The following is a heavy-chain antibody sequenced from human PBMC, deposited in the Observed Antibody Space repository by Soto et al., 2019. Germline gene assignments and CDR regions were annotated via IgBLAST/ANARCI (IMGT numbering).Heavy chain of an antibody. CDR3: AGQIAAAGGYYYFAFDV. J-gene: IGHJ6*02. CDR2: IDPGDSTT. D-gene: IGHD6-13*01. Sequence: GASLKISCKGSGYNFDTYWINWVRQMPAKGLECMGRIDPGDSTTKYSPSLEGHITISVDTPIRPAYLQGSSLKASDPAIYSCAGQIAAAGGYYYFAFDVWGQGTAVTVSS. V-gene: IGHV5-10-1*01. CDR1: GYNFDTYW.